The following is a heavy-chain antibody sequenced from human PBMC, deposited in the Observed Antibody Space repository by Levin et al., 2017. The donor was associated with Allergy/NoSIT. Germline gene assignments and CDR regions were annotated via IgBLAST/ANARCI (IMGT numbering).Heavy chain of an antibody. J-gene: IGHJ4*02. CDR3: TTQFQW. CDR2: ITSKPDGAAT. D-gene: IGHD6-19*01. Sequence: GGSLRLSCAASGFSLSNSWMNWVRQAPGKGLEWIGRITSKPDGAATDYAAPLKGRFSISRDDSTNTLYLQMNSLKVDDTAIYYCTTQFQWWGQGTLVTVSS. CDR1: GFSLSNSW. V-gene: IGHV3-15*01.